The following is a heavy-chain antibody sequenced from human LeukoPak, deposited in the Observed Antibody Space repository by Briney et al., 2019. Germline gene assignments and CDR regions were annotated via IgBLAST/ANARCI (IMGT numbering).Heavy chain of an antibody. J-gene: IGHJ5*02. D-gene: IGHD6-6*01. CDR1: GFTFSTHA. Sequence: GGSLRLSCAASGFTFSTHAMNWVRQAPGKGLKWVSSISGSGGSTDYADSVKGRFTISRDNSKNTLYLQMNSLRAEDTATYYCTPHSTSSNWFDPWGQGTLVTVSS. CDR2: ISGSGGST. CDR3: TPHSTSSNWFDP. V-gene: IGHV3-23*01.